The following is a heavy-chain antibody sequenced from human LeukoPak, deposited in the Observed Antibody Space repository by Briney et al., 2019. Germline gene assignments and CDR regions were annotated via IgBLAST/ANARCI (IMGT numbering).Heavy chain of an antibody. Sequence: GGSLRPSCAASGFTFDDYGMTWVRQAPGKGLEWVSVIYSDGTTYYADSVKGRFIISRDNSKNTLYLQMSSLRAEDTAVYYCASDSIAVADGWAGFDYWGQGTLVTVSS. CDR1: GFTFDDYG. CDR3: ASDSIAVADGWAGFDY. V-gene: IGHV3-53*01. CDR2: IYSDGTT. J-gene: IGHJ4*02. D-gene: IGHD6-19*01.